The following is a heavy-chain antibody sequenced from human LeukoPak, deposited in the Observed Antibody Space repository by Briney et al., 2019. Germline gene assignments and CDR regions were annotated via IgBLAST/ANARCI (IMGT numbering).Heavy chain of an antibody. Sequence: SVNVSCKASGGTFSGYAINWVRRAPGQGLEWMGGIIAMICTTKYAQRFQGRVTITADESTSTAHMEVSSLRSEDTAVYYCAIFQGTYGDNGNDHWGQGTLVIVSS. CDR2: IIAMICTT. CDR1: GGTFSGYA. V-gene: IGHV1-69*13. D-gene: IGHD4-17*01. CDR3: AIFQGTYGDNGNDH. J-gene: IGHJ4*02.